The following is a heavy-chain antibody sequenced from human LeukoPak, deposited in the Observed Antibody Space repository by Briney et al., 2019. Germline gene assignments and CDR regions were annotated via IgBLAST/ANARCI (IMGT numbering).Heavy chain of an antibody. Sequence: GGSLRLSCAASGFTFSSYAMSWVRQAPGKGLEWVSAISGSGGSTYYADSVKGRFTISRDNSKNTLYLQMNSLRAEDTAVYYCAKVESHNWNVDYYYGMDVWGQGTTVTVSS. CDR2: ISGSGGST. V-gene: IGHV3-23*01. CDR1: GFTFSSYA. CDR3: AKVESHNWNVDYYYGMDV. D-gene: IGHD1-20*01. J-gene: IGHJ6*02.